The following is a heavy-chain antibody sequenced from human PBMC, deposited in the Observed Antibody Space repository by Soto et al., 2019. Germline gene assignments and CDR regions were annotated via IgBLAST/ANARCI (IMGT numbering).Heavy chain of an antibody. V-gene: IGHV6-1*01. J-gene: IGHJ4*02. CDR1: GDSVSSNSAA. D-gene: IGHD1-26*01. Sequence: SQTLSLTCAISGDSVSSNSAAWNWIRQSPSRGLEWLGRTYYRSKWYNDYAVSVKSRITINPDTSKNQFSLQLNSVTPEDTAVYYCARGRDDGYSGSYYFDYWGQGTLVTVSS. CDR3: ARGRDDGYSGSYYFDY. CDR2: TYYRSKWYN.